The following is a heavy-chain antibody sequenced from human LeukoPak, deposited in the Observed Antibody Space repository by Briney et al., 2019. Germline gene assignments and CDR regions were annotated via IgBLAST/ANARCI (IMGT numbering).Heavy chain of an antibody. J-gene: IGHJ6*02. CDR2: IYYSGST. CDR3: ARRAGAYYYYGVDV. D-gene: IGHD6-19*01. V-gene: IGHV4-59*08. CDR1: GGSISSYY. Sequence: PSETLSLTCTVSGGSISSYYWNWIRQPPGKGLEWIGCIYYSGSTTYNPSLKSRVTISEDTSKNQFSLKLSSVTAADTAVYYCARRAGAYYYYGVDVWGQGTTVTVSS.